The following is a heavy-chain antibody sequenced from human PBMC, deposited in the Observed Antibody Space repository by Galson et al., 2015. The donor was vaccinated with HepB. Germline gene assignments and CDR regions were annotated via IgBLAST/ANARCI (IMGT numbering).Heavy chain of an antibody. CDR1: GFSFSSYA. Sequence: SLRLSCAASGFSFSSYAMTWVRQAPGKGLEWVSTISNRGINAFYADSVKGRFTISRDNSKNMLDLQMNSLRVEDTAVYWCAKEDTGSGSYPGQHSWGQGTLVTVSS. D-gene: IGHD3-10*01. V-gene: IGHV3-23*01. CDR2: ISNRGINA. CDR3: AKEDTGSGSYPGQHS. J-gene: IGHJ4*02.